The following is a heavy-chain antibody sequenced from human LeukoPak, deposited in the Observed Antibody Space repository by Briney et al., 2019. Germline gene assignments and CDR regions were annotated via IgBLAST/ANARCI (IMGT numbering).Heavy chain of an antibody. Sequence: PGGSLRLSCVVSGISLTNYAMTWVRQAPGKGLEWVSYISERGGSTTYADSVKGRFTISRDTSLNTLYLQMNNLRAEDTALYFCAKRGVVIRGLLVIGYHQEAYDFWGQGVLVTVSS. CDR2: ISERGGST. J-gene: IGHJ4*02. D-gene: IGHD3-10*01. V-gene: IGHV3-23*01. CDR3: AKRGVVIRGLLVIGYHQEAYDF. CDR1: GISLTNYA.